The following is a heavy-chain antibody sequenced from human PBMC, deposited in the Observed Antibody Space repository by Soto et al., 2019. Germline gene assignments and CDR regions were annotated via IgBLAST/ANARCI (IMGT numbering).Heavy chain of an antibody. CDR3: ASPLIWSDAFDI. J-gene: IGHJ3*02. Sequence: QVQLVQSGAEVKKPGASVKVSCKASGYTFTSYAMHWVRQSPGQRLEWMGWINAGNGNTKYSQKCQGRVTITRDTSASTAYMELSRLRTEDTAVYYCASPLIWSDAFDIWGQGTMVTVSS. CDR1: GYTFTSYA. V-gene: IGHV1-3*01. D-gene: IGHD3-3*01. CDR2: INAGNGNT.